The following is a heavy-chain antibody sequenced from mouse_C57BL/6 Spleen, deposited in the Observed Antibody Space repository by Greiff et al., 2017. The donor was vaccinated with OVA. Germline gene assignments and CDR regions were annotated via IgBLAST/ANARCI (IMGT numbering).Heavy chain of an antibody. CDR1: GYTFTSYW. D-gene: IGHD1-1*01. Sequence: QVQLQQPGAELVKPGASVKLSCKASGYTFTSYWMQWVSQRPGPGLAWLGEIDPSDSYTTYNQQFKGKATLPVDTSSSTAYMQRSSLTSEDSAGYYCARHGSSDDAMDYWGQGTSGTVSS. CDR2: IDPSDSYT. CDR3: ARHGSSDDAMDY. V-gene: IGHV1-50*01. J-gene: IGHJ4*01.